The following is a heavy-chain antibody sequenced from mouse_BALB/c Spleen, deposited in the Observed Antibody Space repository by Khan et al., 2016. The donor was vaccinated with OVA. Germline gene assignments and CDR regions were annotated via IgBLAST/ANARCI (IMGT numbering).Heavy chain of an antibody. CDR1: GYIFTSYW. D-gene: IGHD6-1*01. CDR2: IYPGTDNT. J-gene: IGHJ2*01. Sequence: VQLQQSGAELMRPGASVKLSCKTSGYIFTSYWIHWVKQRSGQGLEWIARIYPGTDNTYYNEKFKDKATLTADKSSSTAYMPLSSLKSEASAVYVCERGEPFYYFDYWGQGTTLTVSS. CDR3: ERGEPFYYFDY. V-gene: IGHV1S132*01.